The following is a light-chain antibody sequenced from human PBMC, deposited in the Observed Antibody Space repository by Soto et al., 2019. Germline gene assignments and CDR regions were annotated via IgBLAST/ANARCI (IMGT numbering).Light chain of an antibody. J-gene: IGKJ2*01. Sequence: ETVLTQSPATLSVSPGERAILSCRASRSISGNLAWYQQKPGQAPRLLMYATFTRAAGIPARFSGSGSGTEFTLTISSLQSDDCAVYYCQQHTVSMYTFGQGTKLEIK. CDR3: QQHTVSMYT. V-gene: IGKV3-15*01. CDR2: ATF. CDR1: RSISGN.